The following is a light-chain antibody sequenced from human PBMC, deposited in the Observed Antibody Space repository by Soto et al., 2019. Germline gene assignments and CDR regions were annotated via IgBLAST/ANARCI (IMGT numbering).Light chain of an antibody. J-gene: IGKJ1*01. Sequence: IVLTQSAGNLSLSPGERATLSCRASRSVSSSYLAWYQQKPGQAPRLLIYGASSRATGIPDRFSGGGSGTDFTLTISRLEPEDFGVYYCQQYHDSTLMFGQGTKVDIK. CDR1: RSVSSSY. CDR2: GAS. CDR3: QQYHDSTLM. V-gene: IGKV3-20*01.